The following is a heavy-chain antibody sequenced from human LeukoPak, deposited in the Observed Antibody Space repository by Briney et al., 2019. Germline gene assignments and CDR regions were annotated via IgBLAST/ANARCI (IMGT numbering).Heavy chain of an antibody. Sequence: GGSLRLSCAASGFTFSNAWMSWVRQAPGKGLEWVGRIKSKTDGWTTDYAAPVKGRFTISRDDSKNTLYLQMNSLKTEDTAVYYCTTYSSGIWGQGTMVTVSS. V-gene: IGHV3-15*01. CDR2: IKSKTDGWTT. CDR3: TTYSSGI. D-gene: IGHD6-19*01. J-gene: IGHJ3*02. CDR1: GFTFSNAW.